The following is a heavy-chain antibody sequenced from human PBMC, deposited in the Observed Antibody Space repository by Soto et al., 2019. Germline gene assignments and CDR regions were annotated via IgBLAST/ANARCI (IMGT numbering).Heavy chain of an antibody. D-gene: IGHD3-9*01. Sequence: QVQLQQWGAGPLRPLETLSLTCGVSGGSFSGYYWARIRQSPGKGVEWVGEINERGSINYNPSLKGRVSISVDTSKNHYSLNLRSVTAADTAVYYCARESHDILTGPPWVWYFDLWGRGTLVTVSS. V-gene: IGHV4-34*01. CDR1: GGSFSGYY. CDR2: INERGSI. J-gene: IGHJ2*01. CDR3: ARESHDILTGPPWVWYFDL.